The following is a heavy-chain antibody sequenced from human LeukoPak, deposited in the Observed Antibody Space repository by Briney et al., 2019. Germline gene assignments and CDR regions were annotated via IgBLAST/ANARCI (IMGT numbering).Heavy chain of an antibody. V-gene: IGHV4-34*01. Sequence: SETLSLTCAVYGGSFSGYYWSWIRQPPGKGLEWIGEINHSGSTNYNPSLKSRVTISVDTSKNQFSLKLSSVTAADTAVYYCARVDSGSYFYYWGQGTLVTVSS. D-gene: IGHD1-26*01. CDR1: GGSFSGYY. J-gene: IGHJ4*02. CDR3: ARVDSGSYFYY. CDR2: INHSGST.